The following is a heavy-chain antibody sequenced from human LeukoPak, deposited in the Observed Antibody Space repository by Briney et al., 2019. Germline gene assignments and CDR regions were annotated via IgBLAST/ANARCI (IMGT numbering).Heavy chain of an antibody. J-gene: IGHJ6*02. Sequence: GASVKVSCKASGFTFTSSAMQWVRQARGQRLEWIGWIVVGSGNTNYAQKFQERVTITRDTSTSTAYMELSSLRSEDTAVYYCAAEVGILTGYYHYGMDVWGQGTTVTVSS. CDR2: IVVGSGNT. CDR1: GFTFTSSA. D-gene: IGHD3-9*01. CDR3: AAEVGILTGYYHYGMDV. V-gene: IGHV1-58*02.